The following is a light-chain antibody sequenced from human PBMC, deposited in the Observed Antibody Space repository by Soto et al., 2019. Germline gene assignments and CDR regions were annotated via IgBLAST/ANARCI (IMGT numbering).Light chain of an antibody. CDR1: QSVSSSY. Sequence: EIVLTQSPGTLSLSPVERATLSCRASQSVSSSYLAWYQQKPGQPPRLLIYGASSRATGIPDRFSGSGSGTEFTLTISSLQSEDFALYYCQQYNNWPLTIGGGTKVDIK. V-gene: IGKV3-20*01. J-gene: IGKJ4*01. CDR3: QQYNNWPLT. CDR2: GAS.